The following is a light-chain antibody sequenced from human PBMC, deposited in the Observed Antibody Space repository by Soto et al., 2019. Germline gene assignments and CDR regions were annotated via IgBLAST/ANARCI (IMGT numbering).Light chain of an antibody. Sequence: QSVLTQPASVSGSPGQSVAISCTGTSSDVAAYNFVSWYQQHPGKAPKLMVFDVSNRPSGVSNRFSGSKSGNTASLTISGLQAEEEADYYCSSYKRGGNYFSGTGTKVTVL. CDR1: SSDVAAYNF. CDR3: SSYKRGGNYF. J-gene: IGLJ1*01. CDR2: DVS. V-gene: IGLV2-14*01.